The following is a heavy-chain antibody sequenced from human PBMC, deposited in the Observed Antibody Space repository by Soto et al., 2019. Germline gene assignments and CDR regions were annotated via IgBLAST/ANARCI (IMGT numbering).Heavy chain of an antibody. J-gene: IGHJ5*02. CDR2: LYYSGST. Sequence: QVQLQESGPGLVKPSQTLSLTCTVSGGSISTGGYYWNWIHQHPGKGLEWIGYLYYSGSTYYNPSLKSRVTVSVSTSKHQFSLKLISVTAADTAVYYCARSVFPWGQGTLVTVSS. V-gene: IGHV4-31*03. CDR1: GGSISTGGYY. CDR3: ARSVFP.